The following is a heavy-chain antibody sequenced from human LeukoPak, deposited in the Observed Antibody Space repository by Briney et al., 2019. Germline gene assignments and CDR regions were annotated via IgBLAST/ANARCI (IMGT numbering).Heavy chain of an antibody. J-gene: IGHJ4*02. CDR1: GGSFSGYY. V-gene: IGHV4-34*01. CDR2: INHSGST. Sequence: SETLSLTCAVYGGSFSGYYWSWIRQPPGKGLEWIWEINHSGSTNYNPSLKSRVTISVDTSKNQFSLKLSSVTAADTAVYYCARGEYFDWLYRSQYYFDYWGQGTLVTVSS. D-gene: IGHD3-9*01. CDR3: ARGEYFDWLYRSQYYFDY.